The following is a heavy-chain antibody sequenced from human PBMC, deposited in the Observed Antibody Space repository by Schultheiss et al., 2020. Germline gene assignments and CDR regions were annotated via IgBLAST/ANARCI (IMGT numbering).Heavy chain of an antibody. J-gene: IGHJ4*02. CDR1: GGSISPYY. CDR3: ARDGQRTIFGLITQGYFDS. Sequence: SETLSLTCTVSGGSISPYYWSWIRQPPGKGLEWIGSIYYSGSTYYNPSLKSRLTLSVDTSKNQFSLKLRSLTAADTAVYYCARDGQRTIFGLITQGYFDSWGQGSLVTVSS. CDR2: IYYSGST. V-gene: IGHV4-39*07. D-gene: IGHD3-3*01.